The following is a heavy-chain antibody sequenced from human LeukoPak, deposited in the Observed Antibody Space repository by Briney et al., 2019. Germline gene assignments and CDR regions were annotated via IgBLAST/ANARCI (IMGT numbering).Heavy chain of an antibody. V-gene: IGHV4-4*07. J-gene: IGHJ3*02. Sequence: PSETLSLTCTVSGGSISSYYWSWIRQPAGKGLEWIGRIYTSGSTNYNPSLKSRVTMSVDTSKNQFSLKLSSVTAADTAVYYCARDIGSSGRDDAFDIWGQGTMVTVSS. CDR1: GGSISSYY. CDR2: IYTSGST. CDR3: ARDIGSSGRDDAFDI. D-gene: IGHD6-19*01.